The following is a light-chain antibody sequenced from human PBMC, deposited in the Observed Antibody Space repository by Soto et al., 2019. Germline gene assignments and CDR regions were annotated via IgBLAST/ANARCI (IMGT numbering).Light chain of an antibody. V-gene: IGKV3-20*01. CDR3: QQYGSTPPVT. CDR2: GAS. Sequence: EIVLTQPPGTLSLSPGERATLSCRASQSVSSDYLSWYQQKPGQPPRLLIYGASYRATGIPDRFSGGGSGTDFTLTISRLEAEDFAVYYCQQYGSTPPVTFGGGTKVEIK. CDR1: QSVSSDY. J-gene: IGKJ4*01.